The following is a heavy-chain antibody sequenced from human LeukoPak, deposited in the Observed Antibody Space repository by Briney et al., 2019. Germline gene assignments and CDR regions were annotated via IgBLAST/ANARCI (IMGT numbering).Heavy chain of an antibody. V-gene: IGHV3-11*01. D-gene: IGHD6-19*01. CDR3: ARDQAGIDGYGMDV. Sequence: GSLGLSCAASGFTFSDYYMSWIRQAPGKGLEWVSYISSSGSTIYYADSVKGRFTISRDNAKNSLYLQMNSPRAEDTAVYYCARDQAGIDGYGMDVWGQGTTVTVSS. CDR1: GFTFSDYY. J-gene: IGHJ6*02. CDR2: ISSSGSTI.